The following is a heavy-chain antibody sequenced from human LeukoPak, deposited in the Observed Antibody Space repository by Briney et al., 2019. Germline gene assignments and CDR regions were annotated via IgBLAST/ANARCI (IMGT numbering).Heavy chain of an antibody. CDR2: ISGDGGYT. V-gene: IGHV3-43*02. CDR1: GFTFDDYA. D-gene: IGHD2-21*02. CDR3: AKTRGDSHAFGI. J-gene: IGHJ3*02. Sequence: PGGSLRLSCAASGFTFDDYAIHWVRQAPGKGLEWVSLISGDGGYTYFTDSVKGRFTISRDNSKNSLYLQMSSLRADDSALYYCAKTRGDSHAFGIWGQGTMVTVSS.